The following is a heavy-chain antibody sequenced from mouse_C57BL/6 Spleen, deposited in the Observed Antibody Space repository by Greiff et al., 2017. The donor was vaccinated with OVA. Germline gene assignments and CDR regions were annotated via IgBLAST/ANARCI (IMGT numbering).Heavy chain of an antibody. Sequence: QVQLQQSGAELVRPGTSVKVSCKASGYAFTNYLIEWVKQRPGQGLEWIGVINPGSGGTNYNEKFKGKATLTADKSSSTAYMQLSSLTSEDSAVEFCARAVYGSSPYFDYWGQGTTLTVSS. V-gene: IGHV1-54*01. J-gene: IGHJ2*01. CDR2: INPGSGGT. D-gene: IGHD1-1*01. CDR1: GYAFTNYL. CDR3: ARAVYGSSPYFDY.